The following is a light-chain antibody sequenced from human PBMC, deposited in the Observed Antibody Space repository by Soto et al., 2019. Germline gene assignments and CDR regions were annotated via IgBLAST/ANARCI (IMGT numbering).Light chain of an antibody. Sequence: ETVLTQSPGTLSLSPGERATLSCRASQSISSTYLAWYQQKPGQAPRLLIYGASSRATGIPDRFSGSGSGTDFTLTISRLEPEDFAVYYCHQYGSSPLFTFGPGTTVDIK. V-gene: IGKV3-20*01. J-gene: IGKJ3*01. CDR1: QSISSTY. CDR2: GAS. CDR3: HQYGSSPLFT.